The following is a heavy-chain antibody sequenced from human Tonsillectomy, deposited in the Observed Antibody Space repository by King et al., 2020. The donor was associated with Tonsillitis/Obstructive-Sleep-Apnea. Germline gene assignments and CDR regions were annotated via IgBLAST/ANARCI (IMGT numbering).Heavy chain of an antibody. CDR1: GGSISNFY. J-gene: IGHJ3*02. Sequence: QLQESGPGLVKPSETLSLTCTVSGGSISNFYWSWIRPPPGKGLEWIGYIYYSGTTNYNPSLKSRVTISVDTSKNQFSLKLSSVTAADTAVYYCARGDTYYYDSSGPDAFDIWGQGTMVTVSS. CDR3: ARGDTYYYDSSGPDAFDI. CDR2: IYYSGTT. D-gene: IGHD3-22*01. V-gene: IGHV4-59*01.